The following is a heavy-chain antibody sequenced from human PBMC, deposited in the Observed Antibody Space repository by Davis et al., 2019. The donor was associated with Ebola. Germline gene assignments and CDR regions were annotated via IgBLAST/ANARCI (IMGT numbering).Heavy chain of an antibody. J-gene: IGHJ4*02. V-gene: IGHV3-74*01. D-gene: IGHD3-10*01. CDR2: ISHDGTIT. Sequence: GESLKISCAASGFAFSRYVMHWVRQAPGKGLVWVSRISHDGTITTYADSVRGRFTVSRDNAQNTLYLQMNSLTAEDTAVYYCSRDVQFEFYDYWGQGTLVTVSS. CDR3: SRDVQFEFYDY. CDR1: GFAFSRYV.